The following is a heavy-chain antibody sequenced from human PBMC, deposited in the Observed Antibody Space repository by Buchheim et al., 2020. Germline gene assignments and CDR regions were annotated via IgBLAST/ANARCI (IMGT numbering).Heavy chain of an antibody. CDR3: ARDRSWDYYDSSGYYTYYYYGMDV. CDR1: GFTFSSYW. V-gene: IGHV3-74*01. Sequence: EVQLVESGGGLVQPGGSLRLSCAASGFTFSSYWMHWVRQAPGKGLVWVSRINSDGSSTSYADSVKGRFTISRDNDKNPLYLQMNSLRAEDTAAYYCARDRSWDYYDSSGYYTYYYYGMDVWGQGTT. J-gene: IGHJ6*02. CDR2: INSDGSST. D-gene: IGHD3-22*01.